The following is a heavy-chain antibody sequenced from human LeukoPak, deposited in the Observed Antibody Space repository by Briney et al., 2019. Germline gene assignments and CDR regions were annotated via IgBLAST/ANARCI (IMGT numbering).Heavy chain of an antibody. CDR2: IYYSGST. Sequence: KPSETLSLTCTVSGGSISSYYWSWIRQPPGKGLEWIGYIYYSGSTNYNPSLKSRVTISVDTSKNRFSLKLSSVTAADTAVYYCARVVKDDYHMDCWGQGTLVTVSS. D-gene: IGHD5-24*01. CDR3: ARVVKDDYHMDC. J-gene: IGHJ4*02. V-gene: IGHV4-59*01. CDR1: GGSISSYY.